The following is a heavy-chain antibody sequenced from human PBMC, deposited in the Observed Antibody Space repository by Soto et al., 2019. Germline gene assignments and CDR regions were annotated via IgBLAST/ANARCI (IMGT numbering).Heavy chain of an antibody. J-gene: IGHJ4*02. D-gene: IGHD2-8*01. CDR1: GFTFRKYA. CDR3: AKDGGVSARYFDT. CDR2: ISDSDDDT. V-gene: IGHV3-23*01. Sequence: EVQLLESGGGLGQPGGSLRLSCTASGFTFRKYAMSWVRQAPGKGLEWISGISDSDDDTYYADYVRGRFTISRDNSENTLYLQMNSLRGDDTAVYYCAKDGGVSARYFDTWGQGTLVTVSS.